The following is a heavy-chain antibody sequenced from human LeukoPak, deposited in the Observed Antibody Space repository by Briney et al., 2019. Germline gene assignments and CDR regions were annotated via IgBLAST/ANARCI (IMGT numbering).Heavy chain of an antibody. CDR1: GFSFRSHW. J-gene: IGHJ5*02. CDR2: IKPDGSDK. CDR3: ASGLHYGGNSTRANWFDP. Sequence: PGGSLRLSCVGSGFSFRSHWVNWVRQSPGKGLEWVANIKPDGSDKYYVDSARGRFTVSRDNAKNSAFLQMNSLRAEDTAVYYCASGLHYGGNSTRANWFDPWGQGTLVTVSS. D-gene: IGHD4-23*01. V-gene: IGHV3-7*01.